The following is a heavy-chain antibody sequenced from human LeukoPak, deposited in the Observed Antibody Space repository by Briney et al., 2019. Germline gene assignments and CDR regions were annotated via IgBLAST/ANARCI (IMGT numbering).Heavy chain of an antibody. CDR2: ITNSGTTI. J-gene: IGHJ1*01. CDR1: GFTFTDFY. Sequence: GGSLRLSCAASGFTFTDFYMSWIRQAPGKGLEWVSYITNSGTTIYYADSVKGRFTISRDNAKNSLYLQMNSLRAEDTAVYYCARDGHYDILTGYFQDWGQGTLVIVSS. V-gene: IGHV3-11*01. CDR3: ARDGHYDILTGYFQD. D-gene: IGHD3-9*01.